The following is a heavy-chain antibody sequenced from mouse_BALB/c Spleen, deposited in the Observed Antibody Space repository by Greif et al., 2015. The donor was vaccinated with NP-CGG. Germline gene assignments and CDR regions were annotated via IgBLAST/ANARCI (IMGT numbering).Heavy chain of an antibody. CDR2: ISSGSSTI. J-gene: IGHJ4*01. CDR3: AREDDYYYAMDY. CDR1: GFTFSSFG. V-gene: IGHV5-17*02. Sequence: EVQGVESGGGLVQPGGSRKLSCAASGFTFSSFGMHWVRQAPEKGLEWVACISSGSSTIYYADTVKGRFTISRDNPKNTLFLQMTSLRSEDTAMYYCAREDDYYYAMDYWGQGTSVTVSS.